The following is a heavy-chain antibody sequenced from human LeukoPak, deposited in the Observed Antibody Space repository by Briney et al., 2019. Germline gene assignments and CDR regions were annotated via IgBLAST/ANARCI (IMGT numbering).Heavy chain of an antibody. V-gene: IGHV3-74*01. CDR1: GFTFSNYW. CDR3: AKDRSRGGSNKTGY. Sequence: GGSLRLSCAASGFTFSNYWMHWVRQAPGKGPVWVSRIKSDGSSTRFADSVQGRFTISRDNGKNTLYLQMNSLRAEDTAVYYCAKDRSRGGSNKTGYWGQGTLVTVSS. J-gene: IGHJ4*02. D-gene: IGHD7-27*01. CDR2: IKSDGSST.